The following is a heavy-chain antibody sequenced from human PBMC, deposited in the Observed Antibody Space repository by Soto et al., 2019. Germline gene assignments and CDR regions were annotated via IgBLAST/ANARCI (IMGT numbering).Heavy chain of an antibody. J-gene: IGHJ4*02. Sequence: QLQLQESGPGLVKPSETLSLTCTVSGGSISSSSYYWGWIRQPPGKGLEWIGSIYYSGSTYYNPSLKSRVTISVDTSKNQFSLKLSSVTAADTAVYYCARIVLWFGELSTYYFDYWGQGTLVTVSS. CDR2: IYYSGST. CDR3: ARIVLWFGELSTYYFDY. D-gene: IGHD3-10*01. V-gene: IGHV4-39*01. CDR1: GGSISSSSYY.